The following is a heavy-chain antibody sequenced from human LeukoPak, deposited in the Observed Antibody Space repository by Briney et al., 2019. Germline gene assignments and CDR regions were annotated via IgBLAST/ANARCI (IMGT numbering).Heavy chain of an antibody. CDR2: ISGSGGST. V-gene: IGHV3-23*01. CDR3: AKLGTMVRGYRP. Sequence: GGSLRLSCAASGFTFSSYVMSWVRQAPGKGLEWVSAISGSGGSTYYADSVKGRFTISRDNSKNTLYLQMNSLRAEDTAVYYCAKLGTMVRGYRPWGQGTLVTVSS. D-gene: IGHD3-10*01. CDR1: GFTFSSYV. J-gene: IGHJ4*02.